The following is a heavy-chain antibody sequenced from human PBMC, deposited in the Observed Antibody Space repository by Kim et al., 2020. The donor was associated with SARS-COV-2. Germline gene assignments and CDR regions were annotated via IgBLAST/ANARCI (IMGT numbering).Heavy chain of an antibody. CDR2: ISYDGSNK. CDR1: GFTFSSYG. J-gene: IGHJ3*02. V-gene: IGHV3-30*18. D-gene: IGHD1-7*01. CDR3: AKDALYNWNYSAFDI. Sequence: GGSLRLSCAASGFTFSSYGMHWVRQAPGKGLEWVAVISYDGSNKYYADSVKGRFTISRDNSKNTLYLQMNSLRAEDTAVYYCAKDALYNWNYSAFDIWGQGTMGTVSS.